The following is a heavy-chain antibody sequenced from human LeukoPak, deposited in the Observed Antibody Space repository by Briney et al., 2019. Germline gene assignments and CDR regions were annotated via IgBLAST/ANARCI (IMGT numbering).Heavy chain of an antibody. CDR1: GGSFSGYY. CDR2: INHSGST. Sequence: PSETLSLTCAVYGGSFSGYYWSWIRQPPGKGLEWIGEINHSGSTNYNPSLKSRVTISVDTSKNQFSLKLSSVTAADTAVYYCARSYYSQFDYWGQGTLVTVSS. J-gene: IGHJ4*02. D-gene: IGHD3-10*01. CDR3: ARSYYSQFDY. V-gene: IGHV4-34*01.